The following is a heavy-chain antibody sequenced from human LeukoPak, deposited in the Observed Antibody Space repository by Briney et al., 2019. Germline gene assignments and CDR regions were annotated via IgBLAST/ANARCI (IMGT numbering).Heavy chain of an antibody. CDR3: ASTGMGMVSDY. J-gene: IGHJ4*02. Sequence: GGSLRLSRAASGDTFSNYAMSWVRQIPGKGLEWVSGISDSGENTYYADSVKGRFTISRDNSKSTLYLQMNSLRAEDTATYYCASTGMGMVSDYWGQGTLVTVSS. D-gene: IGHD7-27*01. V-gene: IGHV3-23*01. CDR2: ISDSGENT. CDR1: GDTFSNYA.